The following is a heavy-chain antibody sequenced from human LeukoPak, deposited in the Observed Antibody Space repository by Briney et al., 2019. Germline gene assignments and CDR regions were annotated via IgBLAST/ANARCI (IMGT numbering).Heavy chain of an antibody. CDR2: VYYSGTY. J-gene: IGHJ5*02. CDR1: GGSITSYY. CDR3: ARRHYGGNSDWFDP. D-gene: IGHD4-23*01. Sequence: SESLSLTCTVSGGSITSYYWSWIRQPPGRGLEWIGYVYYSGTYNYSPSLKSRVTISVDTSKNQFSLKLSSVTAADTAVYYCARRHYGGNSDWFDPWGQGTLVTVSS. V-gene: IGHV4-59*08.